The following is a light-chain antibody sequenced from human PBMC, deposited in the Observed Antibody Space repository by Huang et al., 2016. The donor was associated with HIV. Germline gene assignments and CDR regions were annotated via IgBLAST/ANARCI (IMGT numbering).Light chain of an antibody. J-gene: IGKJ3*01. V-gene: IGKV3-15*01. Sequence: ETVMTQSPVTLSVSPGDRASLSCRSSQIVISHLAWYQQKPGQAPRLLIYAAYTRATGVPARVSGSGAGTEFTLTISTLQSEDSAVYYCQQYNDFRSTFGPGTRVEIK. CDR3: QQYNDFRST. CDR2: AAY. CDR1: QIVISH.